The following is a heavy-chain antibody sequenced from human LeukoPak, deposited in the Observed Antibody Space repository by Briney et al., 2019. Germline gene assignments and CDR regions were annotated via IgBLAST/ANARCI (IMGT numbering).Heavy chain of an antibody. Sequence: SETLSLTCAAYGGSFSGYYWSWIRQPPGKGLEWIGEINHSGSTNYNPSLKSRVTISVDTSKNQFSLKLSSVTAADTAVYYCARGLAAAGTRYNWFDPWGQGTLVTVSS. J-gene: IGHJ5*02. CDR2: INHSGST. CDR3: ARGLAAAGTRYNWFDP. CDR1: GGSFSGYY. V-gene: IGHV4-34*01. D-gene: IGHD6-13*01.